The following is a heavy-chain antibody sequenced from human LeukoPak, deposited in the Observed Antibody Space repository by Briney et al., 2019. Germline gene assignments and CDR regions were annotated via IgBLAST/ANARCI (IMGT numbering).Heavy chain of an antibody. CDR2: ISGSGGST. V-gene: IGHV3-23*01. J-gene: IGHJ3*02. CDR3: ARDLRVDTAMVKPFDI. CDR1: GFTFSSYA. D-gene: IGHD5-18*01. Sequence: GGSLRLSCAASGFTFSSYAMSWVRQAPGKGLEWVSAISGSGGSTYYADSVKGRFTISRDNSKNTLYLQMNSLRAEDTAVYYCARDLRVDTAMVKPFDIWGQGTMVTVSS.